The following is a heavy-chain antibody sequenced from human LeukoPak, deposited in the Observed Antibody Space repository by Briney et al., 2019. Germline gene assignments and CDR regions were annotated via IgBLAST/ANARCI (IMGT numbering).Heavy chain of an antibody. CDR1: GGSISSYY. D-gene: IGHD6-19*01. CDR3: AREGGSSGWYPFDY. Sequence: SETLSLTCTVSGGSISSYYWSWIRQPPGKGLEWIGRIYTSGSTNYNPSLKSRVTMSVDTSKNQFSLKLSSVTAADTAVYYCAREGGSSGWYPFDYWGQGTLVTVSS. J-gene: IGHJ4*02. V-gene: IGHV4-4*07. CDR2: IYTSGST.